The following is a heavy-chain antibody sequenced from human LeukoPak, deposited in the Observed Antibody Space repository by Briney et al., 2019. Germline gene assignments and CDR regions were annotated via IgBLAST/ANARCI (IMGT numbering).Heavy chain of an antibody. CDR2: IIPIFGTA. D-gene: IGHD2-2*01. Sequence: SVKVSCKASGGTFSSYAISWVRQAPGQGLEWMGGIIPIFGTANYAQKFQGRVTITADESTSTAYMELSSLRSEDTAVYYCARNPSIVVVPAARTGMDVWGQGTTVIVSS. CDR3: ARNPSIVVVPAARTGMDV. V-gene: IGHV1-69*13. CDR1: GGTFSSYA. J-gene: IGHJ6*02.